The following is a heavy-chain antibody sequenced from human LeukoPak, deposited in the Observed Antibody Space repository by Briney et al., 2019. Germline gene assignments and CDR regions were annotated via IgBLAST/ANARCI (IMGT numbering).Heavy chain of an antibody. J-gene: IGHJ5*02. V-gene: IGHV1-69*13. CDR2: IIPIFGTA. CDR3: ARVLGWFDP. Sequence: SVKVSCKASGYTFTSYAMNWVRQAPGQGLEWMGGIIPIFGTANYAQKFQGRVTITADESTSTAYMELSSLRSEDTAVYYCARVLGWFDPWGQGTLVTVSS. CDR1: GYTFTSYA.